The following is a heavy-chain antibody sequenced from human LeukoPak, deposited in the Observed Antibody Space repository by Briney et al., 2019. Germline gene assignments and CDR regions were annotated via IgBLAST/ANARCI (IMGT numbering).Heavy chain of an antibody. Sequence: PGGSLRLSCALSGFTFSSYAVSWVRDAPGGGLEWVSAISGSGGSTYYADSVKGRFTISRDNSKNTLYRQMNSLRAEDTAVYYCARNIGDFDGWGQGTLVTVSS. V-gene: IGHV3-23*01. CDR2: ISGSGGST. D-gene: IGHD3-10*01. J-gene: IGHJ4*02. CDR1: GFTFSSYA. CDR3: ARNIGDFDG.